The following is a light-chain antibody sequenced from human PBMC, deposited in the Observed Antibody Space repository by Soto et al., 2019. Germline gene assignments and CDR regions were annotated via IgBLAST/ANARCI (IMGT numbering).Light chain of an antibody. CDR1: QSIRSHY. Sequence: EIVLTQSPGTLSLSPGERATLSCRASQSIRSHYLAWYQQKPGQAPRLLISGAHNRAPGIPDRFSGSESGTDFTLRISRLEPEDFAVYYCQQRSNWPPSITFGQGTRLENK. V-gene: IGKV3D-20*02. CDR2: GAH. J-gene: IGKJ5*01. CDR3: QQRSNWPPSIT.